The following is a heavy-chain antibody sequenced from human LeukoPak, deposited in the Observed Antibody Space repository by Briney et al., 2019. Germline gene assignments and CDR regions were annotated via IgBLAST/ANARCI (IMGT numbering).Heavy chain of an antibody. V-gene: IGHV1-8*01. CDR3: ARGGQLVRRYYYMDV. J-gene: IGHJ6*03. D-gene: IGHD6-6*01. CDR2: MNPNSGNT. Sequence: ASVKVSCKTSGYTFTSYDINWVRQATGQGLEWMGWMNPNSGNTGYAQKFQGRVTITRDTSITTAYMELSRLRSDDTAVYYCARGGQLVRRYYYMDVWGKGTTVTVSS. CDR1: GYTFTSYD.